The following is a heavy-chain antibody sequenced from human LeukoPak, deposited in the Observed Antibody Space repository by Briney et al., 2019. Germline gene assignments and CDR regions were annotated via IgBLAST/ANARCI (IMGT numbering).Heavy chain of an antibody. CDR2: VKTDGSEK. J-gene: IGHJ4*02. Sequence: GGSLRLFCAVSGYTFSIYWVMGLRQAPGKGVEGVANVKTDGSEKYYVDSVKGRFTISRDNAKNSLYLQMNSLRAEDTAVYYCARDWNGSGSPNDFWGQGTLVTVSS. D-gene: IGHD3-10*01. CDR3: ARDWNGSGSPNDF. V-gene: IGHV3-7*01. CDR1: GYTFSIYW.